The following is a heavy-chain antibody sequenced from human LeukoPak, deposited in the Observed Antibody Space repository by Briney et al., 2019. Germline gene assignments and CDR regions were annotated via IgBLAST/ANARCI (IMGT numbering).Heavy chain of an antibody. CDR2: IIPILGIA. CDR3: ASLYGSGSYKGY. CDR1: GYTFTSYD. J-gene: IGHJ4*02. Sequence: SVKVSCKASGYTFTSYDINWVRQAPGQGLEWMGRIIPILGIANYAQKFQGRVTITADKSTSTAYMELSSLRSEDTAVYYCASLYGSGSYKGYWGQGTLVTVSS. D-gene: IGHD3-10*01. V-gene: IGHV1-69*04.